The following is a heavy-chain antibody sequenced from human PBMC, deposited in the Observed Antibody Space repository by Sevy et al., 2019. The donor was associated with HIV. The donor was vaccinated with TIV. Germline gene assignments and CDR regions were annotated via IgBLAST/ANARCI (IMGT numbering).Heavy chain of an antibody. CDR2: IGGGDT. CDR3: AKDGVSRNKLWDWFDP. Sequence: GGSLRLSCATSGFTFNIYAMSWVRQAPGKGLEWVSTIGGGDTYYADSLTGRFTISRDDSKSAVYRQMNSLRADDTAVYYCAKDGVSRNKLWDWFDPWGQGTLVTVSS. V-gene: IGHV3-23*01. J-gene: IGHJ5*02. CDR1: GFTFNIYA. D-gene: IGHD2-21*01.